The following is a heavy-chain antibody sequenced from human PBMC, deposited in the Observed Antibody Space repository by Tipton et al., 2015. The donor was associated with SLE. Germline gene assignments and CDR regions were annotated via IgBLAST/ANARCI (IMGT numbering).Heavy chain of an antibody. J-gene: IGHJ6*03. CDR3: ARGPYFYMGV. CDR1: NGSISSSPYY. V-gene: IGHV4-39*07. CDR2: IYYSGST. Sequence: TLSLTCTVSNGSISSSPYYWGWIRQSPGKGLEWVGSIYYSGSTYYNPSLKSRVTISVDTSRNQCSLNLTSVTAADTAVYYCARGPYFYMGVWGKGTPVTVSS.